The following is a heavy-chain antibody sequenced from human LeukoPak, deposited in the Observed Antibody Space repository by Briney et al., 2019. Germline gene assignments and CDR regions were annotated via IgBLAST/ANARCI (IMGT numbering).Heavy chain of an antibody. CDR1: GFTFSSYA. V-gene: IGHV3-23*01. D-gene: IGHD3-10*01. Sequence: GGSLRLSCAASGFTFSSYAMSWVRRAPGKGLEWVSTISGTGGTTYYAGSVKGRFTVSRDNSKSTLYLQMNSLRAEDTAVYYCAKNYGSDRGVPYGMDVWGQGTTVTVAS. CDR3: AKNYGSDRGVPYGMDV. CDR2: ISGTGGTT. J-gene: IGHJ6*02.